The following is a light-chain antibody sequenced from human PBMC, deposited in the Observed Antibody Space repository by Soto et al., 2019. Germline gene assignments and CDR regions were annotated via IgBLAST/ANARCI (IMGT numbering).Light chain of an antibody. V-gene: IGKV3-15*01. CDR2: GAS. J-gene: IGKJ2*01. CDR3: QHYNKWPLDT. Sequence: IVMTQSAATLSLSPGERATLSCRASESVGRNLAWYQQKPGQAPRLLIYGASTRATAIPPRFSGTGSGTDFTLTISSLQSEDFAVYYCQHYNKWPLDTFCQGTKVDIK. CDR1: ESVGRN.